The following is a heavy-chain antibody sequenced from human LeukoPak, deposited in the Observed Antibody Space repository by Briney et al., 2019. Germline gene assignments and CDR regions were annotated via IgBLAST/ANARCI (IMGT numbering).Heavy chain of an antibody. V-gene: IGHV1-8*01. CDR3: ASRASGYPPYYFDY. J-gene: IGHJ4*02. Sequence: GASVKVSCKASGYTFTSYDINWVRQATGQGLEWMGWMNPNSGNTGYAQKFQGRVTMTRNTSISTAYMELSSLRSEDTAVYYCASRASGYPPYYFDYWGQGTLVTVSS. CDR2: MNPNSGNT. D-gene: IGHD3-3*01. CDR1: GYTFTSYD.